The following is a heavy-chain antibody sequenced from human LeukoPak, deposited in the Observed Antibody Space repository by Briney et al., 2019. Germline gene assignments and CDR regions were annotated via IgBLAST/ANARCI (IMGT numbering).Heavy chain of an antibody. V-gene: IGHV1-8*01. CDR2: MNPNSGNT. CDR3: ARGGGSGSYYNNDAFDI. Sequence: ASVKVSCKASGYTFTSYDINWVRQATGQGLEWMGWMNPNSGNTGYAQKFQGRVTMTRNTSISTAYMELSSLRSEDTAVYYCARGGGSGSYYNNDAFDIWGQGTMVTVSS. D-gene: IGHD3-10*01. CDR1: GYTFTSYD. J-gene: IGHJ3*02.